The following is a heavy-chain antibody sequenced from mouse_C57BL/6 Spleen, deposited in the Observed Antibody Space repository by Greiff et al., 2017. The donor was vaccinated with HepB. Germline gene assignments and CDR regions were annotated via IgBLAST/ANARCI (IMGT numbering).Heavy chain of an antibody. Sequence: QVQLQQPGAELVMPGASVKLSCKASGYTFTSYWMHWVKQRPGQGLEWIGEIDPSDSYTNYNQKFKGKSTLTVDKSSSTAYMQLSSLTSEDSAVYYCAKAYDYGVGFAYWGQGTLVTVSA. D-gene: IGHD2-4*01. CDR3: AKAYDYGVGFAY. J-gene: IGHJ3*01. CDR1: GYTFTSYW. V-gene: IGHV1-69*01. CDR2: IDPSDSYT.